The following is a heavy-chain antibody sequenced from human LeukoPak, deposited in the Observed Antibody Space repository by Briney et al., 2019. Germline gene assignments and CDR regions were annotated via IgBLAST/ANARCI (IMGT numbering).Heavy chain of an antibody. CDR3: AHSLYNYYYYYMDV. CDR1: GFSLSTSGVG. Sequence: SGPTLVNPPQTLTLTCTFSGFSLSTSGVGVGWIRQPPGKALEWLSLIYWNDDKRYSPSLKSRLTITKDTSKNQVVLTMTNMDPVDTATYYCAHSLYNYYYYYMDVWGKGTTVTVSS. J-gene: IGHJ6*03. D-gene: IGHD2-2*02. CDR2: IYWNDDK. V-gene: IGHV2-5*01.